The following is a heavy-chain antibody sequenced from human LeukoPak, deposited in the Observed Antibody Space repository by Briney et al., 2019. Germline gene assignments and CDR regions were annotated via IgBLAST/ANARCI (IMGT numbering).Heavy chain of an antibody. Sequence: PSETLSLTCTVSGGSISSYYWCWIRQPPGKGLEWIGYIYYSGSTNYNPSLKSRVTISVDTSKNQFSLKLSSVTAADTAVYYCARADVMSSGWYLDWGQGSLVTVSS. V-gene: IGHV4-59*01. D-gene: IGHD6-19*01. J-gene: IGHJ4*02. CDR3: ARADVMSSGWYLD. CDR1: GGSISSYY. CDR2: IYYSGST.